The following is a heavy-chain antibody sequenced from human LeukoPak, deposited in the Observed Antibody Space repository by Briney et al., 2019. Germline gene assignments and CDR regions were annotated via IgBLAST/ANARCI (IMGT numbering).Heavy chain of an antibody. D-gene: IGHD2-2*01. CDR2: IYPGDSDT. J-gene: IGHJ5*02. CDR1: GYSFTSYW. CDR3: ARQAYCSSTSCPDNWFDP. V-gene: IGHV5-51*01. Sequence: GESLQISCKGSGYSFTSYWIGWVRQMPGKGLEWMGIIYPGDSDTRYSPSFQGQVTISADKSISTAYLQWSRLTASDTAMYYCARQAYCSSTSCPDNWFDPWGQGTLVTVSS.